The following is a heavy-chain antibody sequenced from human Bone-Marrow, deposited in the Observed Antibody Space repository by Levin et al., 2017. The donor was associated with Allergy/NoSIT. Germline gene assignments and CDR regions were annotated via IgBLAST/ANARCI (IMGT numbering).Heavy chain of an antibody. CDR1: GFSFDSYY. D-gene: IGHD6-25*01. CDR2: VKQNGEEK. CDR3: VRHGGSSGVMNV. J-gene: IGHJ6*02. Sequence: PGGSLRLSCAASGFSFDSYYMSWVRQAPGKGLEWLANVKQNGEEKYNVDSVKGRFTISRDNAKSSLYLQMNSLSVEDTAVDYCVRHGGSSGVMNVWGQGTTVTVS. V-gene: IGHV3-7*01.